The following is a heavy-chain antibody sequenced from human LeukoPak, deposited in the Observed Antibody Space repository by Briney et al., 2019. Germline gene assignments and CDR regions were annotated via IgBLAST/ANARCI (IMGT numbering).Heavy chain of an antibody. CDR1: GGSISSSTYH. J-gene: IGHJ3*02. Sequence: SETLSPTRAGSGGSISSSTYHWGWIRQPPGKGLEWIGSIYYSGTTYYNPSLNSRATISVDTSKTQFSLKVSSVTAADTAVYYCARYMSSDGAFDIWGQGTMVTVSS. CDR3: ARYMSSDGAFDI. D-gene: IGHD3-10*01. CDR2: IYYSGTT. V-gene: IGHV4-39*01.